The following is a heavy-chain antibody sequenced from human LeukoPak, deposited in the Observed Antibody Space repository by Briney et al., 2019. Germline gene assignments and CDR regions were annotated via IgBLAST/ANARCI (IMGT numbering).Heavy chain of an antibody. CDR3: ARDRSMTHFDY. Sequence: GGSPRLSCAASGFTFDDYGMSWVRQAPGKGLEWVSGINWNGGSTGYADSVKGRFTISRDNAKNSLYLQMNSLRAEDTALYYCARDRSMTHFDYWGQGTLVTVSS. J-gene: IGHJ4*02. CDR1: GFTFDDYG. V-gene: IGHV3-20*04. CDR2: INWNGGST.